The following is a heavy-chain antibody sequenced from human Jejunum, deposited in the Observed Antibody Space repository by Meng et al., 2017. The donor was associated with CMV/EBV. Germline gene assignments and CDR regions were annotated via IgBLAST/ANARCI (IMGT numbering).Heavy chain of an antibody. V-gene: IGHV1-69*06. CDR2: IISMYGTA. Sequence: YDICWVRQSPGQGIGWMGEIISMYGTANYAQKFQDRVTITADKSTSTAYMELSRLTVEDTAVYYCAREGKSGRPGEYYSDGPSDSWGQGTLVTVSS. J-gene: IGHJ5*01. D-gene: IGHD3-16*01. CDR1: YD. CDR3: AREGKSGRPGEYYSDGPSDS.